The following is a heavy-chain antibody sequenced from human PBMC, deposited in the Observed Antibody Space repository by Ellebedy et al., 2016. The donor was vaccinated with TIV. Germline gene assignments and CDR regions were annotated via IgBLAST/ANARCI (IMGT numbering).Heavy chain of an antibody. CDR3: AIPLVTAINYYYYGMDV. D-gene: IGHD3-9*01. CDR1: GYTFTSYG. J-gene: IGHJ6*02. CDR2: ISGYNGNT. Sequence: ASVKVSCKASGYTFTSYGISWVRQAPGQGLEWMGWISGYNGNTNYAHKFQGRVAVTTDTSTSTAYMELSSLRSEDTAVYYCAIPLVTAINYYYYGMDVWGQGTTVTVSS. V-gene: IGHV1-18*04.